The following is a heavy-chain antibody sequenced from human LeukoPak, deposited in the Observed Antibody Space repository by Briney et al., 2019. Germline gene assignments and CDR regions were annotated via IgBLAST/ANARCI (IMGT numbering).Heavy chain of an antibody. Sequence: GSLRLSCTASGFTFGDYAMSWFRQAPGKGLEWIGYIYYSGSTNYNPSLKSRVTISVDTSKNQFSLKLSSVTAADTAVYYCARGQEDCSGGSCYSGEELDYGMDVWGQGTTVTVSS. V-gene: IGHV4-59*01. CDR2: IYYSGST. J-gene: IGHJ6*02. D-gene: IGHD2-15*01. CDR3: ARGQEDCSGGSCYSGEELDYGMDV. CDR1: GFTFGDYA.